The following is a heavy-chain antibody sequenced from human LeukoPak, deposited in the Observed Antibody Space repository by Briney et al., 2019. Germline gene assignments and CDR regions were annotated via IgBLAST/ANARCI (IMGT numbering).Heavy chain of an antibody. CDR2: MNPNSGNT. D-gene: IGHD3-10*01. J-gene: IGHJ4*02. CDR3: ARDGVLVTMVRGVRQLDY. V-gene: IGHV1-8*01. CDR1: GYSFTSYD. Sequence: ASVKVSCKASGYSFTSYDINWVRQATGQGLEWMGWMNPNSGNTGYAQKFQGRVTMTRNTSISTAYMELSSLRSEDTAVYYCARDGVLVTMVRGVRQLDYWGQGTLVTVSS.